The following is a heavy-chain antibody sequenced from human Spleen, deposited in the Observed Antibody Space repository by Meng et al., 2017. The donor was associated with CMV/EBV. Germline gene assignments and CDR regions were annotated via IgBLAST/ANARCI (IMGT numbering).Heavy chain of an antibody. D-gene: IGHD2-2*01. J-gene: IGHJ4*02. CDR1: GFTFSSYA. V-gene: IGHV3-30-3*01. Sequence: GESLKISCAASGFTFSSYAMHWVRQAPGKGLEWVAVISYDGTIKHYADSVKGRFTISRDNSQNMLYLDMNSLRAEGTAIYYCARSVVVPAVMGIDYWGQGTLVTVSS. CDR3: ARSVVVPAVMGIDY. CDR2: ISYDGTIK.